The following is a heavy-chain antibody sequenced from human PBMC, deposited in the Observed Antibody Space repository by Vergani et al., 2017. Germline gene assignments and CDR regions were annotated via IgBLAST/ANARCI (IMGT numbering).Heavy chain of an antibody. CDR2: INHSGST. D-gene: IGHD1-20*01. V-gene: IGHV4-34*01. CDR3: ARFVTGTTPFDY. Sequence: QVQLQQWGAGLLKPSETLSLTCAVYGGSFSGYYWSWSRQPPGKGLEWIGEINHSGSTNYNPSLKSRVTISVDTSKNQFSLKLSSVTAADTAVYYCARFVTGTTPFDYWGQGTLVTVSS. CDR1: GGSFSGYY. J-gene: IGHJ4*02.